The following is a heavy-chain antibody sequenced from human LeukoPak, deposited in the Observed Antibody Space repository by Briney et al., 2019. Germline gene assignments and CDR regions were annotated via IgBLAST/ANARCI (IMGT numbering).Heavy chain of an antibody. V-gene: IGHV3-11*04. J-gene: IGHJ6*02. D-gene: IGHD3-10*01. Sequence: GGSLRLSCVASGFTFRDSYMNWIRQAPGKGLVWISYITSSGTTMYYADSVRGRFTISRDNAKNSLHLQMNSLRAEDTAVYYCARGGLPGNYYGSGSQLTKTYYYYGMDVWGQGTTVTVSS. CDR3: ARGGLPGNYYGSGSQLTKTYYYYGMDV. CDR2: ITSSGTTM. CDR1: GFTFRDSY.